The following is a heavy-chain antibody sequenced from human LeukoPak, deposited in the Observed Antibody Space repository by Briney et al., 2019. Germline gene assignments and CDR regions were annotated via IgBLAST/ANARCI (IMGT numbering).Heavy chain of an antibody. CDR2: ILPSFGTA. J-gene: IGHJ4*02. CDR3: ARDSVRRDGYSYFDY. CDR1: GGPFSRYA. Sequence: SVKVSCKVSGGPFSRYAISWVRQAPGQGLEWMGGILPSFGTANYAQKFQGRVTITADKSTSTAYMELSSLRSEDTAVYYCARDSVRRDGYSYFDYWGQGTLVTVSS. V-gene: IGHV1-69*06. D-gene: IGHD5-24*01.